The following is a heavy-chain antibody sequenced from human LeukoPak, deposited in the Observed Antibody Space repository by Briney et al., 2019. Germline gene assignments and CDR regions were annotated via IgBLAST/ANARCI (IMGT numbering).Heavy chain of an antibody. Sequence: PSETLSLTCTVSGGSVSSYSWSWIRQPPGKGLEWVGYIYYSGTTNYKPSLKSRVTISVDTTKNQFSLKLSSVTAADTAVYYCARGSGDILTGRSNWFDPWGQGTLVTVSS. V-gene: IGHV4-59*02. CDR2: IYYSGTT. J-gene: IGHJ5*02. D-gene: IGHD3-9*01. CDR1: GGSVSSYS. CDR3: ARGSGDILTGRSNWFDP.